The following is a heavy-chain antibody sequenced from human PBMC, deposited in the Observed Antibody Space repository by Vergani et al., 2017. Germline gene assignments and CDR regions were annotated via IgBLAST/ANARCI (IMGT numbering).Heavy chain of an antibody. J-gene: IGHJ4*02. D-gene: IGHD3-10*01. Sequence: EGQLVESGGGLVKPGGSLRLSCAASGFTLSSYSMNWVRQAPGKGLEWVSSISSSSIYIYYADSVKGRFTISRDNAKNSLYLQMNSLRAEDTAVYYGASLLTGDDLLWFGEEGAYWGQGTLVTVSS. V-gene: IGHV3-21*01. CDR2: ISSSSIYI. CDR1: GFTLSSYS. CDR3: ASLLTGDDLLWFGEEGAY.